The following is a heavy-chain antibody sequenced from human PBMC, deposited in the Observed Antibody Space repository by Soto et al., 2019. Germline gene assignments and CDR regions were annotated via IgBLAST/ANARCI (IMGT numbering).Heavy chain of an antibody. J-gene: IGHJ6*02. CDR2: IYYSGST. CDR1: GGAIISYY. V-gene: IGHV4-59*01. CDR3: ASTSGYYYYYGMDV. D-gene: IGHD2-2*01. Sequence: PSETLSLTCTVSGGAIISYYCIFIRHPPGKGLEWIGYIYYSGSTNYNPSLKSRVTISVDTSKNQFSLKLSSVTAADTAVYYCASTSGYYYYYGMDVWGQGTTVTVSS.